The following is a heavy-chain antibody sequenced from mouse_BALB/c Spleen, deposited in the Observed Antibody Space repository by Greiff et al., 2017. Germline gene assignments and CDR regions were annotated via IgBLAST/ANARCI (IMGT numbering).Heavy chain of an antibody. D-gene: IGHD2-10*02. J-gene: IGHJ2*01. CDR3: ARGYGNYGDY. CDR1: GFNIKDYY. V-gene: IGHV14-1*02. Sequence: VQLQQSGAELVRSGASVKLSCKASGFNIKDYYMHWVKQRPEQGLEWIGWIDPENGNTIYDPKFQGKASITADTSSNTAYLQLSSLTSEDTAVYYCARGYGNYGDYWGQGTTLTVSS. CDR2: IDPENGNT.